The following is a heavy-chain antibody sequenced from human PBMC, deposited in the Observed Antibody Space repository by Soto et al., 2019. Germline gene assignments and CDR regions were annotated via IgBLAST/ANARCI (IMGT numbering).Heavy chain of an antibody. Sequence: QVQLVESGGGVVQPGRSLRLSCAASGFTFSSYAMHWVRQAPGKGLEWVAVISYDGSNKYYADSVKGRFTISRDNSKNTLYLPMNSLRAEDTAVYYCAREIASGQKTSGRGPYDSSGYHSLYYGMDVWGEGTTVTVSS. CDR1: GFTFSSYA. CDR3: AREIASGQKTSGRGPYDSSGYHSLYYGMDV. V-gene: IGHV3-30-3*01. D-gene: IGHD3-22*01. CDR2: ISYDGSNK. J-gene: IGHJ6*04.